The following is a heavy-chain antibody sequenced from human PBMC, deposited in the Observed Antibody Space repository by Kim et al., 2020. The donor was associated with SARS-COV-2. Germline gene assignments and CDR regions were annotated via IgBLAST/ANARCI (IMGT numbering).Heavy chain of an antibody. CDR2: ISYDGSNK. CDR1: GFTFSSYG. Sequence: GGSLRLSCAASGFTFSSYGMHWVRQAPGKGLEWVAVISYDGSNKYYADSVKGRFTISRDNSKNTLYLQMNSLRAEDTAVYYCAKDLRENGMDVWGQGTTVTVSS. V-gene: IGHV3-30*18. J-gene: IGHJ6*02. CDR3: AKDLRENGMDV.